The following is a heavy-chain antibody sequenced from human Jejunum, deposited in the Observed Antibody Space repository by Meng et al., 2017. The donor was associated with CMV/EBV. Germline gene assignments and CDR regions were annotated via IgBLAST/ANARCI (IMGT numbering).Heavy chain of an antibody. CDR3: ARGSIFVSFDS. J-gene: IGHJ4*02. CDR2: IHDTGST. V-gene: IGHV4-30-4*01. Sequence: QVQVQGSGPGLGKTSPALSLTCTVSGGSISGGDYSWSCIRQPPGKGLEWIGYIHDTGSTYYNPSLTSRVDISVGTSNNQFSLTLTSVTAADTAVYFCARGSIFVSFDSWGQGTLVTVSS. CDR1: GGSISGGDYS. D-gene: IGHD3-3*01.